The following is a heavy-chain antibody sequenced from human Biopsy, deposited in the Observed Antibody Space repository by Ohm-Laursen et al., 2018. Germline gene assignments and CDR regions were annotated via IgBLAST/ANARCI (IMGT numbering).Heavy chain of an antibody. CDR2: IYYSGST. CDR1: GGSISSDY. Sequence: SETLSLTCPVSGGSISSDYWSWIRQTPGKGLEWIGYIYYSGSTNYNPSLKSRVTISVDTSKNQFSLRLNSVTAADTAVCYCARATNSTGWPYYYFYGMDVWGQGTTVTVSS. J-gene: IGHJ6*02. V-gene: IGHV4-59*01. D-gene: IGHD2/OR15-2a*01. CDR3: ARATNSTGWPYYYFYGMDV.